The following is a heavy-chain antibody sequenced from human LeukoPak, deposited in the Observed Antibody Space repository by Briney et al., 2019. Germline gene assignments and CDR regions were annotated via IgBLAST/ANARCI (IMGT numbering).Heavy chain of an antibody. V-gene: IGHV3-7*01. D-gene: IGHD1-26*01. CDR1: GFTFSSGW. CDR3: ARDKIVGATFFDY. CDR2: INQDRSEQ. Sequence: GGSLRLSCIVSGFTFSSGWMSWIWQAQGQGLELVANINQDRSEQYYVDSVKGRFTISRDNAKNSLYLQMNSLRAEDTAVYYCARDKIVGATFFDYWGQGTLVTVSS. J-gene: IGHJ4*02.